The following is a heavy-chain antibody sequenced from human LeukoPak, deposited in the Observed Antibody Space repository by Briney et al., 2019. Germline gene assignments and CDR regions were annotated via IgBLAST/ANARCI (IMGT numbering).Heavy chain of an antibody. CDR3: GKVGGKSNS. CDR1: GGSVSSPIFY. J-gene: IGHJ4*02. V-gene: IGHV4-31*03. Sequence: SETLSLTCSVSGGSVSSPIFYWNXIRQHXGKGLEWIGYIYYTGDTFYNPSLKSRVTMSLHTSDNQFSLKMSSVTAADTAMYYCGKVGGKSNSWAQGTLLTVSS. CDR2: IYYTGDT. D-gene: IGHD4-23*01.